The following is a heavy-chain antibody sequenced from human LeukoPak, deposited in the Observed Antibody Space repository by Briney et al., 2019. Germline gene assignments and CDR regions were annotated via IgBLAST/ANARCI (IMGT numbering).Heavy chain of an antibody. D-gene: IGHD2-15*01. Sequence: GRSLRLSCAASGFTFSSYGMHWVRQAPGKGLEWVAVIWYDGSNKYYADSVKGRFTISRDNSKNTLYLQMISLRAEDTAVYYCARDYFSASDYWGQGTLVTVSS. CDR3: ARDYFSASDY. J-gene: IGHJ4*02. CDR2: IWYDGSNK. V-gene: IGHV3-33*01. CDR1: GFTFSSYG.